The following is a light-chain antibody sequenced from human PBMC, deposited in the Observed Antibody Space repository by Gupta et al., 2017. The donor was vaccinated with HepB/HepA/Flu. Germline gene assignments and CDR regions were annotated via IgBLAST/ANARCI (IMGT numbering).Light chain of an antibody. V-gene: IGLV3-21*04. CDR2: YDS. CDR1: NIGSKS. J-gene: IGLJ2*01. Sequence: SYVLTQPPSVSVAPGKTARITCGGNNIGSKSVHWYQQKPGQAPVLVIYYDSDRPSGIPERFSGSNSGNTATLTSRRVEAGDEADYYCQVWDSSSDHPGVVFGGGTKLTGL. CDR3: QVWDSSSDHPGVV.